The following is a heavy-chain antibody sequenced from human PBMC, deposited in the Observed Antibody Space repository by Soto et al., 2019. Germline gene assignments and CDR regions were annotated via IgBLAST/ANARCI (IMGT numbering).Heavy chain of an antibody. J-gene: IGHJ4*02. CDR2: IYYSGST. Sequence: SETLSLTCNVSGGSISSYYWSWIRQPPGKGLEWIGYIYYSGSTNYNPSLKSRVTISVDTSKNQFSLKLSSVTAADTAVYYCARESLIYYFDYWGQGTLVTVSS. CDR1: GGSISSYY. CDR3: ARESLIYYFDY. D-gene: IGHD2-15*01. V-gene: IGHV4-59*01.